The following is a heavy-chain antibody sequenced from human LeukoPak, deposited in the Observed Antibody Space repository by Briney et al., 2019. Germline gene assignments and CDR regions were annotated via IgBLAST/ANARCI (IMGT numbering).Heavy chain of an antibody. J-gene: IGHJ3*02. Sequence: KPAETLSLTCTVSSGSISSSSYYWGWIRQPPGKGLEWIGSIYYSGSTYYNPSLKSRVTISVDTSKNQFSVKLSSVTAADTAVYYCARVGCSGGSCYRSRGAFDIWGQGTMVTVSS. CDR2: IYYSGST. CDR1: SGSISSSSYY. CDR3: ARVGCSGGSCYRSRGAFDI. D-gene: IGHD2-15*01. V-gene: IGHV4-39*07.